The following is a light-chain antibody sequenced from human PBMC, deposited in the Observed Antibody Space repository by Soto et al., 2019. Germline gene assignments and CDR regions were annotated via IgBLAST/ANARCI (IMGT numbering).Light chain of an antibody. Sequence: SPGERATLSCRASQSVTNNQFAWFRQKPGQAPRLLIWGVSNRATGIPARFSGSGSGTDFILIISSLEPEDFAIYYCQQRSNWITCGQGTRLEIK. CDR1: QSVTNN. CDR2: GVS. CDR3: QQRSNWIT. V-gene: IGKV3-11*01. J-gene: IGKJ5*01.